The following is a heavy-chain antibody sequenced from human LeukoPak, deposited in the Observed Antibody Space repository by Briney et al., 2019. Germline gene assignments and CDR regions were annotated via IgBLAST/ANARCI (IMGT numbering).Heavy chain of an antibody. D-gene: IGHD1-14*01. J-gene: IGHJ4*02. CDR2: ISYDGSNK. Sequence: GRSLRLSCAPSGFTFSSYGMHGVRQAPGKGLEWVAVISYDGSNKYYADSVKGRFTISRDNSKNTLYLKMNSLRAEDTAVYYCARDFMYNVNCAGCWGQGTLVTVSS. CDR3: ARDFMYNVNCAGC. V-gene: IGHV3-30*03. CDR1: GFTFSSYG.